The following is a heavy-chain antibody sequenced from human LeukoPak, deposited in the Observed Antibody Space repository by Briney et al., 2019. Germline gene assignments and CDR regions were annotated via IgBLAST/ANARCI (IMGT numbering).Heavy chain of an antibody. V-gene: IGHV3-33*06. J-gene: IGHJ4*02. D-gene: IGHD1-26*01. CDR2: IWDDGSNK. CDR3: AKDSVSRGSTWYFDY. Sequence: PGGSLRLSCAASGFTFSSYGMHWVRQAPGKGLEWVAVIWDDGSNKYYADSVKGRFTISRDNSKNTLYLQMNSLRAEDTAVYYCAKDSVSRGSTWYFDYWGQGTLVTVSS. CDR1: GFTFSSYG.